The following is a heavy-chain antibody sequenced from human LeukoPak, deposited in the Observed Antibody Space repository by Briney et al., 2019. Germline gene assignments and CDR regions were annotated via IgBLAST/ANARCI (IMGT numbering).Heavy chain of an antibody. CDR1: GGSIDGYY. D-gene: IGHD3-22*01. CDR2: IYYSGST. Sequence: PSETLSLTCTVSGGSIDGYYWSWIRQPPGKGLEWIGYIYYSGSTNYNPSLKSRVTISVDTSKNQFSLKLSSVTAADTAVYYCARQVTRDYYDSSGPSDAFDIWGQGTMVTVSS. J-gene: IGHJ3*02. CDR3: ARQVTRDYYDSSGPSDAFDI. V-gene: IGHV4-59*08.